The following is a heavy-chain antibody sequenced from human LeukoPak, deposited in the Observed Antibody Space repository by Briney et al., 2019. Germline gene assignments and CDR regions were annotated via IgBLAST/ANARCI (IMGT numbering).Heavy chain of an antibody. V-gene: IGHV3-21*01. J-gene: IGHJ5*02. CDR3: ARGGGYGNAYNWFGP. Sequence: KTGGSLRLSCSASGFAFSSYTMNWVRQAPGKGLEWVALISSSSSYIYYADSVRGRFTISRDNAKNSLYLQMNNLRAEDTALYYCARGGGYGNAYNWFGPWGQGTLVTVSS. CDR2: ISSSSSYI. CDR1: GFAFSSYT. D-gene: IGHD2-15*01.